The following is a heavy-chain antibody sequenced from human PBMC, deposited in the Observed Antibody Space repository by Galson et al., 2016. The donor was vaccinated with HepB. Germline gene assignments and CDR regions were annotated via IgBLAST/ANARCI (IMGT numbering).Heavy chain of an antibody. D-gene: IGHD1-1*01. CDR2: VDPRDYYT. J-gene: IGHJ6*03. Sequence: QSGAEVKKPGESLRISCKASGYNFTNYWISWVRQTPGKGLEWMGRVDPRDYYTNYSPSFQGHVTIPADKSISTAYLQWRSLKASDTAMYYCARLTGKNWYDHYYYMDVWGKGTTVTVSS. V-gene: IGHV5-10-1*01. CDR3: ARLTGKNWYDHYYYMDV. CDR1: GYNFTNYW.